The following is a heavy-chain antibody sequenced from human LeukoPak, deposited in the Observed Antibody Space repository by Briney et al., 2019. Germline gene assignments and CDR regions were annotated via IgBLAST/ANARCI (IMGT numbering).Heavy chain of an antibody. Sequence: SETLSLTCTVSGGSISSGGYYWSWIRQHPGKGLEWIGYIYYSGSTYYNPSLKSRVTISVDTSKNQFSLKLSSVTAADTAVYYCARARYYYDSSGYWTYYFDYWGQGTLVTVSS. D-gene: IGHD3-22*01. CDR2: IYYSGST. J-gene: IGHJ4*02. CDR1: GGSISSGGYY. V-gene: IGHV4-31*03. CDR3: ARARYYYDSSGYWTYYFDY.